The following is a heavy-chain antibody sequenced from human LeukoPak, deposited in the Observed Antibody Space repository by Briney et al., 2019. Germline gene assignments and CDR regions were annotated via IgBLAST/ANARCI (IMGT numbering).Heavy chain of an antibody. V-gene: IGHV3-30*02. CDR3: GTEVGGITVGDS. D-gene: IGHD6-19*01. CDR2: VGYDGSNS. J-gene: IGHJ4*02. CDR1: GFDFSNYG. Sequence: GGSLRLSWAAAGFDFSNYGMGWGRQAPGKWPEWVAFVGYDGSNSLHADSVKGRFTIARDNSNNIVYLRINRLRPDGTALYSCGTEVGGITVGDSWGQGTLVSVSS.